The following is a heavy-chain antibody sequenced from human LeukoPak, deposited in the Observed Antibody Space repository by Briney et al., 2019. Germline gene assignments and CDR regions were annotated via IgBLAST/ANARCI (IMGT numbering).Heavy chain of an antibody. CDR2: ISYDGSYK. Sequence: GGSLRLSCAASEFTFSTYGMHWVRQAPGKGLEWVAVISYDGSYKFYADSVKGRFTISRDNSKNTLYLQMNSLRAEDTAVYYCARSKNPDYYYGMDVWGQGTTVTVSS. J-gene: IGHJ6*02. CDR1: EFTFSTYG. V-gene: IGHV3-30*03. D-gene: IGHD2/OR15-2a*01. CDR3: ARSKNPDYYYGMDV.